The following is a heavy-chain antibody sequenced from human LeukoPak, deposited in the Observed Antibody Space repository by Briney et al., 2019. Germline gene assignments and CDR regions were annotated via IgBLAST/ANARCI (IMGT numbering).Heavy chain of an antibody. Sequence: SETLSLTCTVSGGSISSSSYYWSWIRQPAGKGLEWIGRIYTSGSTNYNPSLKSRVTMSVDTSKNRFSLKLSSVTAADTAVYYCARLQQLVVYPYYYYYMDVWGKGTTVTVSS. V-gene: IGHV4-61*02. D-gene: IGHD6-13*01. CDR2: IYTSGST. J-gene: IGHJ6*03. CDR1: GGSISSSSYY. CDR3: ARLQQLVVYPYYYYYMDV.